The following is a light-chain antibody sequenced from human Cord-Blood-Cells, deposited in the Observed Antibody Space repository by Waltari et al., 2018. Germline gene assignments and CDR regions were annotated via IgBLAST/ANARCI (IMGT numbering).Light chain of an antibody. CDR2: DVS. CDR3: SSYTSSSSLV. V-gene: IGLV2-14*01. CDR1: SSYLGGYYY. J-gene: IGLJ2*01. Sequence: DLTQPPPVSGSRGQSNNHSSTRTSSYLGGYYYFSWYQQHPGKAPKLIIYDVSNRPSGVSNRFAASKSGNTASLTISGRQAEDEADYYFSSYTSSSSLVFGGETKLTVL.